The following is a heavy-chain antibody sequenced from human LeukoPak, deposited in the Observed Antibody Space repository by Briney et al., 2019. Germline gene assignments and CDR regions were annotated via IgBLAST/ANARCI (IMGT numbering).Heavy chain of an antibody. Sequence: PGGSLRLSCAASGFTFSDQYIDWVRQAPGKGLEWVGRIANKRNSYTTEYATSVKGRFTISRDDSKDSLYLQMNSLRAEDTAVFYCARDQYDTWSRRGNFDSWGQGTLVIVSS. CDR1: GFTFSDQY. V-gene: IGHV3-72*01. CDR3: ARDQYDTWSRRGNFDS. J-gene: IGHJ4*02. D-gene: IGHD3-3*01. CDR2: IANKRNSYTT.